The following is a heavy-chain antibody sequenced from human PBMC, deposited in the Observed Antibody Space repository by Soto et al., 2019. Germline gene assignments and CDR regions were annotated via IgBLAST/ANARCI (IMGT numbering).Heavy chain of an antibody. J-gene: IGHJ4*02. Sequence: EVQLVESGGGLVQPGGSLKLSCAASGFAFSGSIMHWVRQASGKGLEWIGRIRSKANNYATVYAASLEGRFTISRDDSKNTVYLQMNSLKTEDTAVYFCSRYYDGSGSIDYWGQGTLVTVSS. CDR3: SRYYDGSGSIDY. CDR2: IRSKANNYAT. CDR1: GFAFSGSI. V-gene: IGHV3-73*02. D-gene: IGHD3-22*01.